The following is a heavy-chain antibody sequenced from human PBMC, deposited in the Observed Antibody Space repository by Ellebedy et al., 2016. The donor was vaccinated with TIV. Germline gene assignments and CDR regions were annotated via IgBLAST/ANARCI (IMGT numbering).Heavy chain of an antibody. V-gene: IGHV3-53*01. J-gene: IGHJ4*02. CDR3: ASVVPTRYGSGSYYFDY. Sequence: GESLKISCAASGFTVSSNYMSWVRQAPGKGLEWVSVIYSGGSTYYADSVKGRFTISRDNSKNTLYLQMNSLRAEDTAVYYCASVVPTRYGSGSYYFDYWGQGTLVTVSS. CDR2: IYSGGST. CDR1: GFTVSSNY. D-gene: IGHD3-10*01.